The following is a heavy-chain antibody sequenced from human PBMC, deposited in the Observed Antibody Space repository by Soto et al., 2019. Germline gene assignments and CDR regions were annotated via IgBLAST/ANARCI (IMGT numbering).Heavy chain of an antibody. CDR2: IKQDGSEK. D-gene: IGHD1-1*01. J-gene: IGHJ4*02. V-gene: IGHV3-7*01. CDR1: GFTFSNYW. Sequence: GSLRLSCAASGFTFSNYWMSWVRQAPGKGLEWVANIKQDGSEKYYVDSVKGRFTISRDNAKNSLFLLMNSLRAEDTAVYYCARNWHYRDYWGQGTLVTVSS. CDR3: ARNWHYRDY.